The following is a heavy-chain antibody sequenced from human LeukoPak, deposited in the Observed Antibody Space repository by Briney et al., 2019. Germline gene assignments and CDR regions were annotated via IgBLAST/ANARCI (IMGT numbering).Heavy chain of an antibody. D-gene: IGHD5/OR15-5a*01. Sequence: PGGSLRLSCVASGFMFSDHAFHWVRQSPDKGLEWVALIGSDGSKKYYADSVQGRFTVSRENSKHTLFLQMNTLRADDTAVYFCARQMTSTRLFDSWGQGTLVTVSS. V-gene: IGHV3-30*04. CDR2: IGSDGSKK. CDR3: ARQMTSTRLFDS. CDR1: GFMFSDHA. J-gene: IGHJ4*02.